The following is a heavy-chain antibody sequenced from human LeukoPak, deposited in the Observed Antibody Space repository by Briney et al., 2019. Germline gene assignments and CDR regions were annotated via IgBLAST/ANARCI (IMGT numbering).Heavy chain of an antibody. CDR2: IYYSGST. V-gene: IGHV4-39*02. J-gene: IGHJ6*04. CDR3: ARDRVTWAYYDILTGYYRSGTMDV. Sequence: PSETLSLTCTVSGGSISSSSYYWGWIRQPPGKGLEWIGSIYYSGSTYYNPSLKSRVTISVDTSKNQFSLKLSSVTAADTAVYYCARDRVTWAYYDILTGYYRSGTMDVWGKGTTVTVSS. CDR1: GGSISSSSYY. D-gene: IGHD3-9*01.